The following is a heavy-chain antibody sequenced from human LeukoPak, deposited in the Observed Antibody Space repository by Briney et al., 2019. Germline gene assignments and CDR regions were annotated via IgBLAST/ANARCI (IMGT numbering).Heavy chain of an antibody. CDR3: ARGPTYYYDSSGYYLYRYFDL. J-gene: IGHJ2*01. Sequence: PSETLSLTYTVSGGSISSYYWSWIRQPPGKGLEWIGYIYYSGSTNYNPSLKSRVTISVDTSKNQFSLKLSSVTAADTAVYYCARGPTYYYDSSGYYLYRYFDLWGRGTLVTVSS. CDR1: GGSISSYY. V-gene: IGHV4-59*01. CDR2: IYYSGST. D-gene: IGHD3-22*01.